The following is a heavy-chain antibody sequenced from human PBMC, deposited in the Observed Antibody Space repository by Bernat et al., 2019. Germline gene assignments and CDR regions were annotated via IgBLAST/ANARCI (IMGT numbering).Heavy chain of an antibody. CDR3: AKGAYGGKSVTFDL. Sequence: EVQLVESGGVVVQPGGSLRLSCAASGFTFDDYTMHWVRQAPGKGLEWVSLISWDGGSTYYADSVKGRFTISRDNSKNSLYLQMNSLRTEDTALYHCAKGAYGGKSVTFDLWGRGTLVTVSS. CDR2: ISWDGGST. V-gene: IGHV3-43*01. J-gene: IGHJ2*01. CDR1: GFTFDDYT. D-gene: IGHD4-23*01.